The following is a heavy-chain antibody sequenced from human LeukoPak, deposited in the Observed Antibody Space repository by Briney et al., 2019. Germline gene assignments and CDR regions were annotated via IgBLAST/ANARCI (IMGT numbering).Heavy chain of an antibody. D-gene: IGHD3-22*01. V-gene: IGHV1-69*05. CDR2: IIPIFGTA. CDR3: ARSTRRYYYDSSGYYDPFDY. CDR1: AGTFSSYS. Sequence: SVKVSCKAAAGTFSSYSISWVRQAPGEGREWMGRIIPIFGTANYAQKFQGRGTITTDESTSTAYMELSSLRSEDTAVYYCARSTRRYYYDSSGYYDPFDYWGQGTLVTVSS. J-gene: IGHJ4*02.